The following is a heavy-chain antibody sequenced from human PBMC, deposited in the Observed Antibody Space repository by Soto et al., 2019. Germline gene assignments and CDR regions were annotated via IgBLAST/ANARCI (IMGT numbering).Heavy chain of an antibody. CDR2: IYYSGST. CDR1: GGSISSGGYY. V-gene: IGHV4-31*03. Sequence: SETLSLTCTVSGGSISSGGYYWSWIRQHPGKGLEWIGYIYYSGSTYYNPSLKSRVTISVDTSKNQFSLKLSSVTAADTAVYYCARGGTSYVDYWGQGTLVTVSS. CDR3: ARGGTSYVDY. D-gene: IGHD3-16*01. J-gene: IGHJ4*02.